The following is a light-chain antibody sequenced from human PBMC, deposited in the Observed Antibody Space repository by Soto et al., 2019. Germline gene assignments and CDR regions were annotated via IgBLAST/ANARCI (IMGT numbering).Light chain of an antibody. CDR2: GVK. CDR1: GRDIGAYDY. CDR3: SSYTSSSTYV. V-gene: IGLV2-14*01. J-gene: IGLJ1*01. Sequence: QSVLTQPASVSGSPGQSITISCTGSGRDIGAYDYVSWYQRHPGKSPKLLIYGVKNRPSGVSYRFSASKSAFTASLTISGLQAEDEAHYYCSSYTSSSTYVFGTGTKVTVL.